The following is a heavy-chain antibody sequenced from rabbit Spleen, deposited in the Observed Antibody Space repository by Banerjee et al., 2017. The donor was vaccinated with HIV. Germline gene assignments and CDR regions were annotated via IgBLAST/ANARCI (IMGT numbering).Heavy chain of an antibody. CDR2: IYINGRT. J-gene: IGHJ4*01. CDR3: ARASTGDDSFNL. Sequence: QEQLVESGGGLVQPEGSLTLTCTASGFSFSSSYWICWVRQAPGKGLEWIACIYINGRTDYASWAKGRFTISKTSSTVTLQMASLTDADTATYFCARASTGDDSFNLWGPGTLVTVS. CDR1: GFSFSSSYW. V-gene: IGHV1S45*01. D-gene: IGHD2-1*01.